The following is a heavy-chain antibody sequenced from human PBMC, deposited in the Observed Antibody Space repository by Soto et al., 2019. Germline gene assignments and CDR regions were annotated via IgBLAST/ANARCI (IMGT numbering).Heavy chain of an antibody. CDR2: IKEHGTEQ. Sequence: GGSLRLSCAASGFSFSAFWMSWLRQAPGKGLEWVANIKEHGTEQYYVDSVKGRFTISRDNAKNTLYLQMHSLRAEDTTIYYWKKKANLEGHYWGQGTLVTVSS. CDR3: KKKANLEGHY. J-gene: IGHJ4*02. CDR1: GFSFSAFW. V-gene: IGHV3-7*05. D-gene: IGHD3-3*01.